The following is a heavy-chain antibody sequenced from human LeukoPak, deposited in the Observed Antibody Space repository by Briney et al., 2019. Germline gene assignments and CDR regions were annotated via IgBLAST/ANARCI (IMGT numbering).Heavy chain of an antibody. Sequence: GGSLRLSCAASGFTFSSHAIHWVRQAPGKGLEWVAVIWFDGSNKYYVDSVKGRFTISRDNSKNTVYLQMDSLRAEDTAVYYCARDPGYSGSYLATYYFDYWGQGTLVTVSS. CDR3: ARDPGYSGSYLATYYFDY. CDR1: GFTFSSHA. D-gene: IGHD1-26*01. CDR2: IWFDGSNK. V-gene: IGHV3-33*01. J-gene: IGHJ4*02.